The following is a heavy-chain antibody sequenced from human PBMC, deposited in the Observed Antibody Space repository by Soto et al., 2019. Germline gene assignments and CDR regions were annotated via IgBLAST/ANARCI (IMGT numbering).Heavy chain of an antibody. CDR2: IFSNDEK. D-gene: IGHD6-13*01. V-gene: IGHV2-26*04. J-gene: IGHJ5*02. CDR1: GGSMISYYW. CDR3: ASTYSTSWYWFDP. Sequence: ETLSLTCTVSGGSMISYYWSWIRQPPGKALEWLAHIFSNDEKSYSTSLKSRLTISKDTSKSQVVLTMTNMDPVDTATYYCASTYSTSWYWFDPWGQGTLVTVSS.